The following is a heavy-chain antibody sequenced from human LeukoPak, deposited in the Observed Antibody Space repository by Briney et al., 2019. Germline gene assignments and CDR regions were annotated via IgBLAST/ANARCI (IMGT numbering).Heavy chain of an antibody. D-gene: IGHD3-16*02. J-gene: IGHJ4*02. Sequence: GGSLRLSCAASGFTFSSYAMSWVRQAPGKGLEWVSAISGSGGSTYYADSVKGRFTISRDNSKNTLYLQMNSLRAEDTAVYYCAKDLDDYVWGSYRYTPPSFDYWGQGTLVTVSS. CDR3: AKDLDDYVWGSYRYTPPSFDY. CDR1: GFTFSSYA. V-gene: IGHV3-23*01. CDR2: ISGSGGST.